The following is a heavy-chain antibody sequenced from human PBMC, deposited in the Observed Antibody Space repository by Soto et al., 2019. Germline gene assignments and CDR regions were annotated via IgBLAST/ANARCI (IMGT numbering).Heavy chain of an antibody. CDR2: ISSTGTSM. J-gene: IGHJ4*02. V-gene: IGHV3-48*03. Sequence: VQLVESGGDLVQPGGSLRLSCAASGFTFSSYEMNWVRQAPGKGLEWVSYISSTGTSMDYADSVKGRFTISRDNAKNSLFLQLNRLRDEDTAVYYCAIETHVIDYWGQCTLVSVSA. CDR3: AIETHVIDY. CDR1: GFTFSSYE.